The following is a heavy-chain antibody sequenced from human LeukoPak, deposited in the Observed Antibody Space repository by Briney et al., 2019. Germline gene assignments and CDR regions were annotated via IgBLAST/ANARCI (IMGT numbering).Heavy chain of an antibody. J-gene: IGHJ4*02. CDR1: GGSISSTYNY. CDR3: AKLPVDTASDY. V-gene: IGHV4-39*01. CDR2: IYYSGSA. D-gene: IGHD5-18*01. Sequence: PSETLSLTCTVSGGSISSTYNYWGWFRQPPGKGLEWIGSIYYSGSAYHNPSLKSRVTISVDTSKNQFSLKLTSVTAADTAVYYCAKLPVDTASDYWGQGTLVTVSS.